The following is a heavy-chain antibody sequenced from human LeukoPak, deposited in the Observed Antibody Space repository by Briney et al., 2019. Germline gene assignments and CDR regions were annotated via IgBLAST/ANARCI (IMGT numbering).Heavy chain of an antibody. Sequence: GGSLRLSCAASGFTFSNAWMSWVRQAPGKGLEWVGRIKSKTDGGTTDYAAPVKGRFTISRDDSKNTLYLQMNSLKTEDTAVYYCTTDPLIPHWYYDILTGYSKDDYWGQGTLVTVSS. CDR2: IKSKTDGGTT. J-gene: IGHJ4*02. CDR1: GFTFSNAW. CDR3: TTDPLIPHWYYDILTGYSKDDY. V-gene: IGHV3-15*01. D-gene: IGHD3-9*01.